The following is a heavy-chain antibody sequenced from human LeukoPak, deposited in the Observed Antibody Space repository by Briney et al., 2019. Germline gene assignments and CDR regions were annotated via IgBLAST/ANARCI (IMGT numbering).Heavy chain of an antibody. D-gene: IGHD5-24*01. V-gene: IGHV1-2*02. J-gene: IGHJ3*02. CDR3: ARGPLHRWLMGAFDI. Sequence: ASVKVSCKASGYTFTGYYMHWVRQAPGQGLEWMGWINPNSGGTNYAQKFQGRVTMTRDTSISTAYLQWSSLKASDTAMYYCARGPLHRWLMGAFDIWGQGTMVTVSS. CDR2: INPNSGGT. CDR1: GYTFTGYY.